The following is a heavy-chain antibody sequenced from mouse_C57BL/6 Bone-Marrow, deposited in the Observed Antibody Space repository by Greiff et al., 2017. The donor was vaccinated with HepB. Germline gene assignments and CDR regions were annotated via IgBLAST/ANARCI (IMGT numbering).Heavy chain of an antibody. D-gene: IGHD1-1*01. CDR2: ISYDGSN. CDR1: GYSITSGYY. J-gene: IGHJ2*01. CDR3: ARGALRYFDY. V-gene: IGHV3-6*01. Sequence: DVKLQESGPGLVKPSQSLSLTCSVTGYSITSGYYWNWIRQFPGNKLEWMGYISYDGSNNYNPSLKNRISITRDTSKNQFFLKLNSVTTEDTATYYCARGALRYFDYWGQGTTLTVSS.